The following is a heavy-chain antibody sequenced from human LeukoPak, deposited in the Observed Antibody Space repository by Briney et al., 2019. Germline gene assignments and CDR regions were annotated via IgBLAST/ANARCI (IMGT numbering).Heavy chain of an antibody. CDR3: ARDGDHQYDSSVVYLQH. V-gene: IGHV4-59*11. Sequence: SETLSLTCTVSGDSISSHYWSWIRQPPGKGLELIGYIYYSGNTNYNPSLKSRVTLSVDTFKNQFSLKLSAVTAADTAVYYCARDGDHQYDSSVVYLQHWGQGTLVTVSS. J-gene: IGHJ1*01. CDR1: GDSISSHY. CDR2: IYYSGNT. D-gene: IGHD3-22*01.